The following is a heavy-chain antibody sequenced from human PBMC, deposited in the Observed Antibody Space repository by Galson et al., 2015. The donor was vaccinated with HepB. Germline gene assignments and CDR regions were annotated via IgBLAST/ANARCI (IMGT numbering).Heavy chain of an antibody. D-gene: IGHD3-10*01. CDR1: GYTFTAFW. V-gene: IGHV5-10-1*01. CDR3: VSRHYYFASGTCYNVSDY. Sequence: QSGAEVKKPGESLRISCKGSGYTFTAFWITWVRQIPGKGLEWMGRIDPSDSYTDYSPSFRGHVTISTDKSITTAYLQWSSLRASDTAIYYCVSRHYYFASGTCYNVSDYWGQGTLVTVSS. J-gene: IGHJ4*02. CDR2: IDPSDSYT.